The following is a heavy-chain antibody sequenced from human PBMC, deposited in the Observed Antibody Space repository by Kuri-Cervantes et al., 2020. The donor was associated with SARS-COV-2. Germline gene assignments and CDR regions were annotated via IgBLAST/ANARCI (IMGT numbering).Heavy chain of an antibody. J-gene: IGHJ4*02. CDR1: GYTFTGYY. CDR3: ARGRTGESSRFDY. Sequence: ASVKVSCKASGYTFTGYYMHWVRQAPGQGLEWMGWINPNSGGTNYAQNFQGRVTMTTDTSTSTAYMELRSLRSDDTAVYYCARGRTGESSRFDYWGQGTLVTVSS. V-gene: IGHV1-2*02. CDR2: INPNSGGT. D-gene: IGHD7-27*01.